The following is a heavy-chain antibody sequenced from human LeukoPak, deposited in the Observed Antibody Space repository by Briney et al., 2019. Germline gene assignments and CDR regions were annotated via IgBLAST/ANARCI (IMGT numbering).Heavy chain of an antibody. V-gene: IGHV3-7*01. CDR1: GFTFSSYW. J-gene: IGHJ6*03. D-gene: IGHD3-3*01. CDR3: ARVESRAYYDFWSGSSYYYMDV. Sequence: GSLRLSCAASGFTFSSYWMSWVRQAPGKGLEWVANIKQDGSEKYYVDSVKGRFTISRDNAKNSLYLQMNSLRAEDTAVYYCARVESRAYYDFWSGSSYYYMDVWGKGTTVTVSS. CDR2: IKQDGSEK.